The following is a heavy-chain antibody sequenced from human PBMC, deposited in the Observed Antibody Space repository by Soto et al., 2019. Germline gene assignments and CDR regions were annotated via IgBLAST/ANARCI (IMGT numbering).Heavy chain of an antibody. V-gene: IGHV1-69*12. Sequence: QVQLEQSGAEVKKPGSSVKVSCKASGGTFSNSAISWVRQAPGQGLEWMGGIMPIFRTPDYAQKFQGRVTITADESTSTANMEVSGRRADDTAVYYWAREKDRQQLGGNYDYSLDGWGQGTTVTVSS. J-gene: IGHJ6*02. CDR3: AREKDRQQLGGNYDYSLDG. CDR1: GGTFSNSA. CDR2: IMPIFRTP. D-gene: IGHD3-3*02.